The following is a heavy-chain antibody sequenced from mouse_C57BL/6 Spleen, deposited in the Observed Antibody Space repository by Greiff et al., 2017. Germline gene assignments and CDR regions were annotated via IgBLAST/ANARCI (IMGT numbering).Heavy chain of an antibody. CDR3: ARERITTVVSIDY. V-gene: IGHV1-53*01. J-gene: IGHJ2*01. CDR2: INPSNGGT. D-gene: IGHD1-1*01. CDR1: GYTFTSYW. Sequence: QVHVKQPGTELVKPGASVKLSCKASGYTFTSYWMHWVKQRPGQGLEWIGNINPSNGGTNYNEKFKSKATLTVDKSSSTAYMQLSSLTSEDSAVYYCARERITTVVSIDYWGQGTTLTVSS.